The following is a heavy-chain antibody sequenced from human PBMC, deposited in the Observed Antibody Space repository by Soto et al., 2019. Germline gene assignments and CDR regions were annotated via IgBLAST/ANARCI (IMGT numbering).Heavy chain of an antibody. D-gene: IGHD3-22*01. CDR2: IYHSGTT. J-gene: IGHJ6*02. V-gene: IGHV4-31*03. CDR3: ARDRRGSSGHYHYYGVDI. CDR1: RGSISSGDYY. Sequence: QVQLQESGPGLVKPSQTLSLTCIVSRGSISSGDYYWTWIRQRPGKGLEWIGNIYHSGTTYSNPSLKSRLKISIDTSKNQFSLKVISVTAADTAVYYCARDRRGSSGHYHYYGVDIWGRGTTVTVSS.